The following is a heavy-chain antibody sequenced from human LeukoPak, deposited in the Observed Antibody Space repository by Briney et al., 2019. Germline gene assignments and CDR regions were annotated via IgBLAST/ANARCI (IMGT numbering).Heavy chain of an antibody. CDR2: ISYDGSNK. Sequence: GGSLRLSCAASGFTFSSYGMHWVRQAPGKGLEWVAVISYDGSNKYYADSVKGRFTISRDNSKNTLYLQMNSLRAEDTAVYYCARVTMVRGVIQWGQGTLVAVSS. V-gene: IGHV3-30*03. J-gene: IGHJ4*02. D-gene: IGHD3-10*01. CDR1: GFTFSSYG. CDR3: ARVTMVRGVIQ.